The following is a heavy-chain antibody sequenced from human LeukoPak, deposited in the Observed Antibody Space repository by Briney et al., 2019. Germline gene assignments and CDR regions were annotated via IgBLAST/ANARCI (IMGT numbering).Heavy chain of an antibody. V-gene: IGHV3-23*01. Sequence: GGSLRLSCAAPGFTFSSYAMSWVRQAPGKGLEWVSAISGGGGSTYYADSVKGRFTISRDNSKNTLYLQMNSLRAEDTAVYYCAKDKVDSSGYYYYWGQGTLVTVSS. CDR2: ISGGGGST. D-gene: IGHD3-22*01. J-gene: IGHJ4*02. CDR1: GFTFSSYA. CDR3: AKDKVDSSGYYYY.